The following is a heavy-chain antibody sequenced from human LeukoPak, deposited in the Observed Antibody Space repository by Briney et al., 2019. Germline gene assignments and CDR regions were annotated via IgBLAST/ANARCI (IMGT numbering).Heavy chain of an antibody. J-gene: IGHJ4*02. V-gene: IGHV3-53*04. CDR1: GFTVSSNY. CDR2: IYSGGST. Sequence: GGSLRLSCAASGFTVSSNYMSWVRQAPGKGLEWVSVIYSGGSTYYADSVKGRFTISRHNSKNTLYLQMNSLRAEDTAVYYCARGRHCGGDCCPYYFDYWGQGTLVTVSS. CDR3: ARGRHCGGDCCPYYFDY. D-gene: IGHD2-21*02.